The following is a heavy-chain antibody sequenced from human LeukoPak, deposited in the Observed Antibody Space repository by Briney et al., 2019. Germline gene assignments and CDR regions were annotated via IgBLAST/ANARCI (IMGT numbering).Heavy chain of an antibody. V-gene: IGHV4-39*01. J-gene: IGHJ4*02. Sequence: PSETLSLTCTVSGGSIRSSSYYWAWIRQPPGKGLEWIGNTYYSGSTYYNPSLKSRVTISVDTSKNQFSLKLSSVTAADTAVYFCAISTYYYDSSGIFWGQGTLVTVSS. CDR3: AISTYYYDSSGIF. D-gene: IGHD3-22*01. CDR1: GGSIRSSSYY. CDR2: TYYSGST.